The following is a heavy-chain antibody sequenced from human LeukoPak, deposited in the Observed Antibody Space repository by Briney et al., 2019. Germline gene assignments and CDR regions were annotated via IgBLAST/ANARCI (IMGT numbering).Heavy chain of an antibody. Sequence: GGSLRLSCAAAGFSFSGYRMNWVRQAQGKGLEWVSSISSSGSQMYYADSVRGRFTISRDNAGNSLYLQINSLRAEDTAVYYCATFHYDSSGYSPYFDCWGQGTLVTVSS. J-gene: IGHJ4*02. D-gene: IGHD3-22*01. CDR2: ISSSGSQM. CDR3: ATFHYDSSGYSPYFDC. CDR1: GFSFSGYR. V-gene: IGHV3-21*01.